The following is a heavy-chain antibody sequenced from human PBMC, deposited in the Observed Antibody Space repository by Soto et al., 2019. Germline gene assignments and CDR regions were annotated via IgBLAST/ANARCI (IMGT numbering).Heavy chain of an antibody. CDR2: IWNDGSKK. V-gene: IGHV3-33*01. CDR1: GFTFSNYA. Sequence: QVQLVESGGGVVQPGRSLRLSCEGSGFTFSNYAMHWVRQAPGKGLEWVALIWNDGSKKFYSDSVKGRFTISRDNSKNTLYLQMNSLRAEDTAIYYCARDPHLLRFLECSIGYYMAVWGKGTTVTVSS. CDR3: ARDPHLLRFLECSIGYYMAV. D-gene: IGHD3-3*01. J-gene: IGHJ6*03.